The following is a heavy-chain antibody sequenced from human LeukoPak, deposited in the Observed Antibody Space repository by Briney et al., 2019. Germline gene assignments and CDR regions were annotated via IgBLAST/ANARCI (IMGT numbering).Heavy chain of an antibody. V-gene: IGHV3-23*01. Sequence: GGSLRLSCAASGFTFSSYAMSWVRQAPGKGLEWVSAISGSGGSTYYADSVKGRFTISRDNSTNTLYLQMNSLRAEDTAVYYCAKGTMIVVAADYMDVWGKGTTVTVSS. CDR2: ISGSGGST. CDR3: AKGTMIVVAADYMDV. CDR1: GFTFSSYA. D-gene: IGHD3-22*01. J-gene: IGHJ6*03.